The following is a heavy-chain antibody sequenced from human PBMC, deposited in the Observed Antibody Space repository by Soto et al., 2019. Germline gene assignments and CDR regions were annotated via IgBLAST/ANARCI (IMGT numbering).Heavy chain of an antibody. CDR2: TYHSGST. J-gene: IGHJ5*02. Sequence: QLQLQESGSGLVKPSQTLSLTCAVSGGSISSGGYSWSWIRQPPGKGLEWIGYTYHSGSTYYNPSLQSRVTISVDRSKNQFSLKLSCVTAADTAVYYCARVPGPWGQGTVVTVSS. V-gene: IGHV4-30-2*01. CDR3: ARVPGP. CDR1: GGSISSGGYS.